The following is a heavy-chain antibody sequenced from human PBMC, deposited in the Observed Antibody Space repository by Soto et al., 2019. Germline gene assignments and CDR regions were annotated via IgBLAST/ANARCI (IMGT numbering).Heavy chain of an antibody. Sequence: VQLVESGGGLVQPGRSLRLSCTASGFTFDDYALHWVRQAPGKGLEWVSGITWNSDRVDYADSVKGRFTISRDNARNSLYLQMNSLRAEDTALYFCGKGLSIAAIDYWGQGTLVTVS. J-gene: IGHJ4*02. V-gene: IGHV3-9*01. CDR1: GFTFDDYA. CDR2: ITWNSDRV. D-gene: IGHD6-13*01. CDR3: GKGLSIAAIDY.